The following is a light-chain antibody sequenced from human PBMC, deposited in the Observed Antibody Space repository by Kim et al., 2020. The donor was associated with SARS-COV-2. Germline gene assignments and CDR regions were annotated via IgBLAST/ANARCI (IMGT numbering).Light chain of an antibody. CDR2: GAS. J-gene: IGKJ4*01. V-gene: IGKV3-15*01. CDR1: QSVSSN. CDR3: QQYNDWPLT. Sequence: ETVMTQSPVTLSMSPGERATLSCRASQSVSSNLGWYQQKPGQAPRLLIYGASTRATGIPARFSGSGSGTEFTLSISSLQSEDFAVYYCQQYNDWPLTFGGGTKVDIK.